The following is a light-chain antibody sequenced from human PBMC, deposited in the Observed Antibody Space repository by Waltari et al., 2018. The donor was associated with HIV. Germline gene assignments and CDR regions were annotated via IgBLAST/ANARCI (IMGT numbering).Light chain of an antibody. CDR2: GVS. J-gene: IGLJ1*01. CDR1: SGDIGGYNF. Sequence: QSALTQPASVSGSPGQTVTISCTGTSGDIGGYNFVSWYQQRPGKAPRLMIYGVSHRPSGFSNRFSGSKSGNTASLTISGLRTDDEADYYCAAWDVSLRGAYVFGTGTKVAVL. CDR3: AAWDVSLRGAYV. V-gene: IGLV2-14*01.